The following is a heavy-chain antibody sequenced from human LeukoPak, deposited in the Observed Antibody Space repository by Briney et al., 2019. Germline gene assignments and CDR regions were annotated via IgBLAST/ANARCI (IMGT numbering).Heavy chain of an antibody. CDR2: IYSGGST. CDR3: ARSLRVSLGSEHSDY. J-gene: IGHJ4*02. Sequence: PGGSLRFSCAASGFTVSSNYMSWVRQAQGKGLEWVSVIYSGGSTYYADFVKGRFTISRDNSKNTLYLQMNSLRAEDTAVYYCARSLRVSLGSEHSDYWGQGTLVTVSS. CDR1: GFTVSSNY. D-gene: IGHD5/OR15-5a*01. V-gene: IGHV3-66*02.